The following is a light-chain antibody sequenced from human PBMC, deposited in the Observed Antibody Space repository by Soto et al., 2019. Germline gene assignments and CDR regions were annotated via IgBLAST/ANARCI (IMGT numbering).Light chain of an antibody. V-gene: IGKV3-20*01. Sequence: EIVLTQSPGTLSLSPGERATLSCRASQSVSSSYLAWYQQKPGQAPRLLIHGVSTRATGIPDRFSGSGSGTDFTLTISRLEPEDFAVYYSQQYVTSPYIFGQGTKLEIK. J-gene: IGKJ2*01. CDR1: QSVSSSY. CDR3: QQYVTSPYI. CDR2: GVS.